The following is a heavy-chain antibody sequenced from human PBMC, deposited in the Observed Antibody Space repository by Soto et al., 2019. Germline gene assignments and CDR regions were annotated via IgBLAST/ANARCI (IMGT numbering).Heavy chain of an antibody. D-gene: IGHD5-12*01. CDR3: ARGGVAKDY. J-gene: IGHJ4*02. CDR2: IYYSGST. Sequence: SEPLSLTCTVSGGSISSYYWSWIRQPPGKGLEWIGYIYYSGSTNYNPSLKSRVTISVDTSKNQFSLKLSSVTAADTAVYYCARGGVAKDYWGQGTLVTVSS. CDR1: GGSISSYY. V-gene: IGHV4-59*01.